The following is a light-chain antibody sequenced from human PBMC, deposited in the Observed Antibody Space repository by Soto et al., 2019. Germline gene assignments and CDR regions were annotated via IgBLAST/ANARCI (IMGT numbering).Light chain of an antibody. CDR2: GNT. CDR1: SSNIGAGYD. Sequence: QSVLTQPPSVSGAPGQRVNISCTGSSSNIGAGYDVHWYQQLPGAAPKLLIYGNTNRPSGVPDRFSGSKSGTSASLAITGLQAEDEADYYCQSYDSRLSGSGVFGGGTQLTVL. CDR3: QSYDSRLSGSGV. J-gene: IGLJ3*02. V-gene: IGLV1-40*01.